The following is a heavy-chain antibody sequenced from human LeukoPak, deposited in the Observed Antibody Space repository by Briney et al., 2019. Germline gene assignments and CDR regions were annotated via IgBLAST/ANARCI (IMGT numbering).Heavy chain of an antibody. J-gene: IGHJ4*02. Sequence: GGSLRLSCTTSGFNFRAYWMAWVRQAPGKGLEWVSAISGSGGSTYYADSVKGRFTISRDNSKNTLYLQMNSLRAEDTAVYYWAKAPLTETPGGDDYWGRGTLVTVSS. V-gene: IGHV3-23*01. CDR1: GFNFRAYW. CDR2: ISGSGGST. CDR3: AKAPLTETPGGDDY. D-gene: IGHD1-7*01.